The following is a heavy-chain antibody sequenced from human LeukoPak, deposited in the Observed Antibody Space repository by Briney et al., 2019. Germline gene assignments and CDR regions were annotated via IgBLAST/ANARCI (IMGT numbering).Heavy chain of an antibody. V-gene: IGHV3-30*02. Sequence: GGSLRLSCAASGFTFSSYGMHWVRQAPGKGLEWVAVIWYDGSNKYYADSVKGRFTISRDNSKNTLYLQMNSLRAEDTAVYYCANSYVRSPFDYWGQGTLVTVSS. CDR3: ANSYVRSPFDY. D-gene: IGHD3-16*01. CDR2: IWYDGSNK. J-gene: IGHJ4*02. CDR1: GFTFSSYG.